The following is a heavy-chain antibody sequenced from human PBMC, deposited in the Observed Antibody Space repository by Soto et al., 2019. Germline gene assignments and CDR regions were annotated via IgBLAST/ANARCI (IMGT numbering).Heavy chain of an antibody. CDR2: IIPIFGTA. CDR1: GGTFSSYA. J-gene: IGHJ6*02. CDR3: AREAAAAGTDYYYYGMDV. V-gene: IGHV1-69*06. D-gene: IGHD6-13*01. Sequence: QVQLVQSGAEVKKPGSSVKVSCKASGGTFSSYAISWVRQAPGQGLEWMGGIIPIFGTANYAQKFQGRVTITADKSTSTAYMELSSLRSEDTVVYYCAREAAAAGTDYYYYGMDVWGQGTTVTVSS.